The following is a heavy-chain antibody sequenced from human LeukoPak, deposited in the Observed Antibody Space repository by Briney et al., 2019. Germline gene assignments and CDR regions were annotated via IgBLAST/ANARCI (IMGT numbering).Heavy chain of an antibody. CDR2: ISIDGSST. J-gene: IGHJ4*02. Sequence: GGSLRLSCAASGFTFSSYWMHWVRHAPGKGLVWVSRISIDGSSTNYADSVKGRVTISRVNARDTLYLQTNSLRAEDTAVYYCARGVLVVVGSPPEYWGQGTLVTVSS. CDR1: GFTFSSYW. V-gene: IGHV3-74*01. D-gene: IGHD2-15*01. CDR3: ARGVLVVVGSPPEY.